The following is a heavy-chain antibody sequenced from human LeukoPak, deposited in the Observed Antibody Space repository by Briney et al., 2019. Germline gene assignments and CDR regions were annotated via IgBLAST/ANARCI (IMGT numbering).Heavy chain of an antibody. CDR1: GFTFSSYA. CDR3: AKDRYDAVRYFDY. V-gene: IGHV3-23*01. J-gene: IGHJ4*02. CDR2: ISDSAGDT. D-gene: IGHD3-16*02. Sequence: PGGSLRLSSAASGFTFSSYAMSWVRQAPGKGLEWVSAISDSAGDTYYADSVKGRFTISRDNFKNTLYLQMNSLRAEDTAVYYCAKDRYDAVRYFDYWGQGTLVTVSS.